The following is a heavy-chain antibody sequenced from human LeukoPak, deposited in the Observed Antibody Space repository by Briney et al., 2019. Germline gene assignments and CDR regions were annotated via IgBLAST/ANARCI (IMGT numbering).Heavy chain of an antibody. D-gene: IGHD3-22*01. CDR2: INSDESST. J-gene: IGHJ4*02. CDR3: AKNRYDSSGYYFDY. CDR1: GFIFSSYW. V-gene: IGHV3-74*01. Sequence: GGSLRLSCAASGFIFSSYWMHWVRQAPGKGLVWVSHINSDESSTNYADSVKGRFTISRDNAKNTLYLQMNSLRAEDTAVYYCAKNRYDSSGYYFDYWGQGTLVTVSS.